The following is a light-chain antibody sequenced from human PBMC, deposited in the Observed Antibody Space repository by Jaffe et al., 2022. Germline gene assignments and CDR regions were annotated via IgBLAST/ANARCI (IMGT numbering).Light chain of an antibody. Sequence: DIQMTQSPSSLSASVGDRVTITCQASQDISNYLNWYQQKPGKAPKLLIYDASNLETGVPSRFSGSGSGTDFTFTISSLQPEDIATYYCQQYDNLRLLLTFGGGTKVEIK. CDR2: DAS. J-gene: IGKJ4*01. V-gene: IGKV1-33*01. CDR3: QQYDNLRLLLT. CDR1: QDISNY.